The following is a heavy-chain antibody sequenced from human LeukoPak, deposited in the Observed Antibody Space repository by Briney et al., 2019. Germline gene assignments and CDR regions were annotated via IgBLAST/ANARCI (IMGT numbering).Heavy chain of an antibody. J-gene: IGHJ4*02. CDR2: INPNSGGT. D-gene: IGHD6-6*01. CDR1: GYTFSRYA. V-gene: IGHV1-2*02. CDR3: ARESVPAVAARRGLNY. Sequence: ASGKVSCKASGYTFSRYAMNWVRQAPGQGLEWMGWINPNSGGTNYAQKFQGRVTMTRDTSISTVYMEMSRLRSDDTAVYYCARESVPAVAARRGLNYWGQGTLVAVSS.